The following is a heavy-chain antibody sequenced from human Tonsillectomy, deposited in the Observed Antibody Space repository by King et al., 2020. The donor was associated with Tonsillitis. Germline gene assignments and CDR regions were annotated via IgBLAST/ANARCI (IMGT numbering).Heavy chain of an antibody. J-gene: IGHJ6*02. Sequence: QLQESGPGLVKPSETLSLTCTVSGGSISSYYWSWIRQPPGKGLEWIGYIYYSGSTNYNPSLKSRVTISVDTSKNQFSLKLSSVTAADTAVYYCARDRYDYVWWSYSYYYGMDVWGQGTTVTVSS. CDR3: ARDRYDYVWWSYSYYYGMDV. CDR1: GGSISSYY. V-gene: IGHV4-59*01. CDR2: IYYSGST. D-gene: IGHD3-16*01.